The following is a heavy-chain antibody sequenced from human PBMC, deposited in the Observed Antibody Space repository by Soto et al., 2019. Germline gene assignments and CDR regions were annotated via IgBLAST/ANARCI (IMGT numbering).Heavy chain of an antibody. D-gene: IGHD6-6*01. CDR3: ARASPVGTSSPYYYCHGMDV. CDR1: GFIFSSYA. J-gene: IGHJ6*02. Sequence: QVQLVESGGGVVQPGRSLRLSCAASGFIFSSYAMHWVRQAPGKGLEWVAFISYDGNNKYYTDSVKGRFTISRDNSKNTLYLQMNSLRAEDTAVYYCARASPVGTSSPYYYCHGMDVWGQGTTVTVS. V-gene: IGHV3-30-3*01. CDR2: ISYDGNNK.